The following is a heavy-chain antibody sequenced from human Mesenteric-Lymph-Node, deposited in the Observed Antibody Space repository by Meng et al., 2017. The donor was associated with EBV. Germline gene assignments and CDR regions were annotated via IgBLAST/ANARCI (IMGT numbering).Heavy chain of an antibody. CDR1: GGSCSGYY. D-gene: IGHD3-10*01. V-gene: IGHV4-34*01. J-gene: IGHJ4*02. Sequence: QLQLQQGGAGLLNSSGPLFLTGAVDGGSCSGYYWSWIRQPPGKGLEWIGEINHSGSTNYNPSLKSRVTISVDTSKNQFSLKLSSVTAADTAVYYCARGYGSGHLWGQGTLVTVAS. CDR3: ARGYGSGHL. CDR2: INHSGST.